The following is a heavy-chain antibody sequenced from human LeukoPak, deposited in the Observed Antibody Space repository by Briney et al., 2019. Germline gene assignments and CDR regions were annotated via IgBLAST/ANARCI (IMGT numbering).Heavy chain of an antibody. CDR2: ISYSGGNT. CDR3: AKVITAVISLGPFDY. CDR1: GFTFSTYA. J-gene: IGHJ4*02. V-gene: IGHV3-23*01. Sequence: VGSLRLSCASSGFTFSTYAMSWVRQAPGKGLEWVSSISYSGGNTYHADSVKGRFTISRDNSKNTLYLQMNSLRAEDTAVYYCAKVITAVISLGPFDYWGQGTLITVSS. D-gene: IGHD3-16*01.